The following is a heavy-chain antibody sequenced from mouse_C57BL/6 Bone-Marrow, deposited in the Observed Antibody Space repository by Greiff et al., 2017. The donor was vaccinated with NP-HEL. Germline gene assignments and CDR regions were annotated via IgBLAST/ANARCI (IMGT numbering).Heavy chain of an antibody. CDR3: ARCDAWFAY. D-gene: IGHD2-13*01. V-gene: IGHV1-19*01. Sequence: VQLQQSGPVLVKPGASVKMSCKASGYTFTDYYMNWVKQSHGKSLEWIGVINPYNGGTSYNQKFKGKATLTVDKSSSTAYMELNSLTSEDSAVYYCARCDAWFAYWGQGTLVTVSA. J-gene: IGHJ3*01. CDR2: INPYNGGT. CDR1: GYTFTDYY.